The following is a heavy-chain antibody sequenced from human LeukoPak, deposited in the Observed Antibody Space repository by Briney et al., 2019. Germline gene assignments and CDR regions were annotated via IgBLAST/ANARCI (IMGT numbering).Heavy chain of an antibody. Sequence: SVKVSCKASGYTFTSYYMHWVRQAPGQGLEWMGGIIPIFGTANYAQKFQGRVTITADKSTSTAYMELSSLRSEDTAVYYCARAGVTTGVSDWGQGTLVTASS. CDR3: ARAGVTTGVSD. J-gene: IGHJ4*02. CDR2: IIPIFGTA. V-gene: IGHV1-69*06. CDR1: GYTFTSYY. D-gene: IGHD4-17*01.